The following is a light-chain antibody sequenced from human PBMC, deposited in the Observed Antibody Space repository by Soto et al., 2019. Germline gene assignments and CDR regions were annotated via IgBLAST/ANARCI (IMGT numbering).Light chain of an antibody. CDR2: AAS. Sequence: DIQMTQAPSSLSASVGDRVIITCRASQSISSYLNWYQQKPGKAPKLLIYAASSLQSGVPSRFSGSGSGTDFTLTISSLQPEDFAACYCHQGSGTPLVPFGQGKKLVIK. CDR1: QSISSY. V-gene: IGKV1-39*01. J-gene: IGKJ2*01. CDR3: HQGSGTPLVP.